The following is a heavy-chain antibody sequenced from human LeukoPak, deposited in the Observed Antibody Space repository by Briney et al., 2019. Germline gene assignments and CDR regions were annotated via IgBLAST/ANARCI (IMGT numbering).Heavy chain of an antibody. V-gene: IGHV4-4*07. CDR3: AGDHQDYGANSALWY. J-gene: IGHJ4*02. Sequence: SETLSLTCTVSGVSISRYYWSWIRQPAGKGLQWIGRIQTSGSTNYNPSLESRIIMSVDTSKNQFSLKLTSVTAADTAVYYCAGDHQDYGANSALWYWGQGTLVIVSS. CDR1: GVSISRYY. CDR2: IQTSGST. D-gene: IGHD4-23*01.